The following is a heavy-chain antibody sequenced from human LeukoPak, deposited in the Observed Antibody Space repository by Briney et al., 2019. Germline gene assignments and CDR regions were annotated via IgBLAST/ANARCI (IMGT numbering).Heavy chain of an antibody. CDR1: GFTVSSNY. CDR3: PFNSGWTGFFKH. J-gene: IGHJ1*01. CDR2: LYTDGTT. D-gene: IGHD6-19*01. Sequence: GGSLRLSCVASGFTVSSNYMSWVRQAPGRGLEWVSALYTDGTTFYADSVKGRFTISRDNSKNTLYLQMNGLRPEDTAVYYCPFNSGWTGFFKHWGQGTLVTVCS. V-gene: IGHV3-53*01.